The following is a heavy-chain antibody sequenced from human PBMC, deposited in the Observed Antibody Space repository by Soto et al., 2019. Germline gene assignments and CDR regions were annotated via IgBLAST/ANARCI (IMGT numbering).Heavy chain of an antibody. J-gene: IGHJ4*02. D-gene: IGHD3-16*02. CDR2: IWYDGSNK. CDR1: GFTFSSYG. CDR3: ARDSGITFGGVIVAYYFDY. Sequence: QVQLVESGGGVVQPGRSLRLSCAASGFTFSSYGMHWVRQAPGKGLEWVAGIWYDGSNKYYADSVKGRFTISRDNSKITLYVQMNSLRAEDTAVYYCARDSGITFGGVIVAYYFDYWGQGTLVTVSS. V-gene: IGHV3-33*01.